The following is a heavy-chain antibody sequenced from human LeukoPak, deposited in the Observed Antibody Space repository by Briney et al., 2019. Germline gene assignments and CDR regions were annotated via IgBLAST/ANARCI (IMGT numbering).Heavy chain of an antibody. CDR2: INHSGST. CDR1: GGSFSGYY. D-gene: IGHD4-17*01. V-gene: IGHV4-34*01. CDR3: ASTTVTTEDY. J-gene: IGHJ4*02. Sequence: PSETLSLTCAVYGGSFSGYYWSWIRQPPGKGLEWIGEINHSGSTNYNPSLKSRVTISVDTSKNQFSLKLSSVTAADTAVYYCASTTVTTEDYWGQGTLVTVSS.